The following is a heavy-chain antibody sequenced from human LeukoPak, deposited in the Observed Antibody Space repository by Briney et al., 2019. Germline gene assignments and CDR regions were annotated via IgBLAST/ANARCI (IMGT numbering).Heavy chain of an antibody. V-gene: IGHV3-23*01. CDR3: AKGGISSVFHAFDI. CDR2: ISGDRTGT. CDR1: GLTFSSYA. Sequence: GGSLRLSCAASGLTFSSYAMSWVRQAPGKGLEWVSAISGDRTGTYYTDSVKGRITISRDNSKNILFLQMNSLRVEDTAVYYCAKGGISSVFHAFDIWGQGTMVTVSS. D-gene: IGHD1-14*01. J-gene: IGHJ3*02.